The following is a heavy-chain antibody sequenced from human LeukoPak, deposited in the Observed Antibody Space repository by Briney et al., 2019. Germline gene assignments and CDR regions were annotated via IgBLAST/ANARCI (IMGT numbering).Heavy chain of an antibody. CDR1: GFIFSQYS. CDR2: IKQDGSEK. Sequence: GGSLRLSCAASGFIFSQYSMSWVRQAPGKGLEWVANIKQDGSEKYYVDSVKGRFTISRDNAKNSLYLQMNSLRTEDTAMYYCARGPTRANSSDYWGQGTLVTVSS. J-gene: IGHJ4*02. CDR3: ARGPTRANSSDY. D-gene: IGHD2/OR15-2a*01. V-gene: IGHV3-7*01.